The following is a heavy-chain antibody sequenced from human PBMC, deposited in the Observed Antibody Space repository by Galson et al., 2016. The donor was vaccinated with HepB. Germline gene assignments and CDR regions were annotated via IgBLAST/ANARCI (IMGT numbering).Heavy chain of an antibody. Sequence: TLRLSCAASGLSFTNAWMNWVRQAPGKGLEWVANINQDGSEKHYVDSVKGRFTISRDNAKNTLYLQMDSLRAEDTAVYYCARERGSYSYWGQGTLVTVSS. CDR3: ARERGSYSY. CDR2: INQDGSEK. J-gene: IGHJ4*02. D-gene: IGHD1-26*01. V-gene: IGHV3-7*01. CDR1: GLSFTNAW.